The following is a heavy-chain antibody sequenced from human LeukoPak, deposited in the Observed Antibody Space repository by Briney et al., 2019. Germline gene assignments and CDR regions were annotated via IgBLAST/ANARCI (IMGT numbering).Heavy chain of an antibody. V-gene: IGHV3-48*01. CDR3: ARPRGDYDFWSGYYGLGY. Sequence: GGSLRVSCAASGFTFSSYSMNWVRQAPGKGLEWVSYISSSSSTIYYADSVKGRFTISRDNAKNSLYLQMNSLRAEDTAVYYCARPRGDYDFWSGYYGLGYWGQGTLVTVSS. J-gene: IGHJ4*02. CDR1: GFTFSSYS. CDR2: ISSSSSTI. D-gene: IGHD3-3*01.